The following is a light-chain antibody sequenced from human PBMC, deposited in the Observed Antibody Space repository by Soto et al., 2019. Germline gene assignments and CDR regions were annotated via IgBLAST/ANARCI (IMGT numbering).Light chain of an antibody. Sequence: EIVLTQSPGTLSLSPGERATLSCRASQSVSSSYLVWYQQKPGLAPRLLIYGASSRATGIPDRFSGSGSGTDFTLTISRLEPEDFAVYYCQQYGSSLYTFGQGTKLEIK. CDR2: GAS. V-gene: IGKV3-20*01. J-gene: IGKJ2*01. CDR3: QQYGSSLYT. CDR1: QSVSSSY.